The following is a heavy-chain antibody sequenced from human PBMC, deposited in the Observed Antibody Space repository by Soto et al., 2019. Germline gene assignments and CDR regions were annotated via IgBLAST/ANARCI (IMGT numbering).Heavy chain of an antibody. J-gene: IGHJ3*02. V-gene: IGHV3-48*02. CDR2: ISSSGTTA. D-gene: IGHD6-19*01. Sequence: EVQLVESGGGLVQPGESLRLSCAASGFTFSSYGMNWVRQAPGKGLDWISYISSSGTTAYYADSVKGRFTVSRDNAKNSLHLKMNSLRDEDTAVYYCARATGQWPDAFDIWGQGTMATVSS. CDR3: ARATGQWPDAFDI. CDR1: GFTFSSYG.